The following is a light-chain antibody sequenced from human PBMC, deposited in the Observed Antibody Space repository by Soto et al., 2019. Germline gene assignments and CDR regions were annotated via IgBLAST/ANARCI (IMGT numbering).Light chain of an antibody. J-gene: IGLJ3*02. CDR2: SSD. Sequence: QSVLTQPPSASGTPGQRVTISCSGSSSNIGRNTVKWYRQLPGTAPKLLIGSSDQRPSGVPDRFSASPSGTSASLAISGLQSEDEADYICAAWDDSLNAGAFGGGTKVTVL. CDR3: AAWDDSLNAGA. V-gene: IGLV1-44*01. CDR1: SSNIGRNT.